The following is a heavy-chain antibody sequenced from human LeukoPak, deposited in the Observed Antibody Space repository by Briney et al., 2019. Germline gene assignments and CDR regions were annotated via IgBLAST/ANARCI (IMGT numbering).Heavy chain of an antibody. J-gene: IGHJ6*02. CDR2: IWYDGSNK. D-gene: IGHD3-3*01. Sequence: PGGSLRLSCAASGFTFSSYGMPWVRQAPGKGLEWVAVIWYDGSNKYYADSVKGRFTISRDNSKNTLYLQMNSLRAEDTAVYYCARDASLFWSGYYGMDVWGQGTTVTVSS. V-gene: IGHV3-33*01. CDR1: GFTFSSYG. CDR3: ARDASLFWSGYYGMDV.